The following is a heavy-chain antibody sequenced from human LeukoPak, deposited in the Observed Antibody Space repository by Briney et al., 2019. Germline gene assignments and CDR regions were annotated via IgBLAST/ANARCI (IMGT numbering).Heavy chain of an antibody. Sequence: GASVKASCKASGGPFSSYAISGVGQAPGQGLDWMGRIIPIFGKANYARKFQGKATITRTESTTTASLKLTSLNPEAPPVNYCARDRERITMVRGVYDAFDIWGQGTMVSVSS. CDR3: ARDRERITMVRGVYDAFDI. J-gene: IGHJ3*02. V-gene: IGHV1-69*05. D-gene: IGHD3-10*01. CDR2: IIPIFGKA. CDR1: GGPFSSYA.